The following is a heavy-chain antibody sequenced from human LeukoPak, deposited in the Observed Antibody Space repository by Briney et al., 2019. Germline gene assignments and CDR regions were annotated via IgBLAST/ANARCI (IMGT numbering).Heavy chain of an antibody. Sequence: SVKVSCKASGGTFSSYAISWVRQAPGQGLEWMGGIIPIFGTANYAQKFQGRVTITTDESTSTAYMELSSLRSDDTAVYYCVRVSGYDILTGRNDAFDIWGQGTMVTVSS. CDR1: GGTFSSYA. CDR3: VRVSGYDILTGRNDAFDI. CDR2: IIPIFGTA. V-gene: IGHV1-69*05. J-gene: IGHJ3*02. D-gene: IGHD3-9*01.